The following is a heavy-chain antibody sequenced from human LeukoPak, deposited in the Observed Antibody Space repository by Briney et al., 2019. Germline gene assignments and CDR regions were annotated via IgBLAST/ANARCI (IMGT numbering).Heavy chain of an antibody. V-gene: IGHV4-38-2*02. D-gene: IGHD7-27*01. CDR1: GYSISSGYC. Sequence: SETLSLTCTVSGYSISSGYCWGWIRQPPGKGLECIGTIYQSGSTYYNPSLKSRVTISLDTSKKQFSLKLSSVTAADTAVYYCASSWAPGYYYMDVWGKGTTVTVSS. CDR3: ASSWAPGYYYMDV. J-gene: IGHJ6*03. CDR2: IYQSGST.